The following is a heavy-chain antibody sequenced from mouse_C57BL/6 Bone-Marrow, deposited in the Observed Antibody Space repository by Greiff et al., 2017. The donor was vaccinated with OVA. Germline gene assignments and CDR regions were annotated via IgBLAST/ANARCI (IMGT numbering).Heavy chain of an antibody. CDR1: GFSFNTYA. V-gene: IGHV10-1*01. CDR3: VPYHYYAMDY. J-gene: IGHJ4*01. CDR2: IRSKSNNYAT. Sequence: EVHLVESGGGLVQPTGSLKLSCAASGFSFNTYAMNWVRQAPGKGLEWVARIRSKSNNYATYYADSVKDRFTISRDDSESMLYLQMNNLKTEDTAMYYCVPYHYYAMDYWGQGTSVTVSS.